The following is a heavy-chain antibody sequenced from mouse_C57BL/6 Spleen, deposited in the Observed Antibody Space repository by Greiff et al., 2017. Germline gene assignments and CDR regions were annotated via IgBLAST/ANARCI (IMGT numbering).Heavy chain of an antibody. D-gene: IGHD3-2*02. Sequence: VQLQQSGAELVKPGASVKLSCKASGYTFTTYPIEWMKQNHGKSLEWIGNFHPYNDDTKYNEKFKGKATLTVEKASSTVYLELSRLTSVDSAVYDCARWGQLRPMDYWGQGTSVTVSS. CDR1: GYTFTTYP. CDR3: ARWGQLRPMDY. J-gene: IGHJ4*01. V-gene: IGHV1-47*01. CDR2: FHPYNDDT.